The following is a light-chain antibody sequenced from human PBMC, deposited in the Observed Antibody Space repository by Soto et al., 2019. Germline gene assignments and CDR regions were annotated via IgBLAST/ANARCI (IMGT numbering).Light chain of an antibody. J-gene: IGLJ1*01. CDR2: EDT. CDR3: CSYAGSSTYV. Sequence: QSALTQPASVSGSAGQSITISCTGTSSDVGHYNLVSWYLHHPGKAPKLLIYEDTKRPSGVSNRFSGSRSGNTASLTVSGLQAEDETDYYCCSYAGSSTYVFGTGTKLTVL. V-gene: IGLV2-23*01. CDR1: SSDVGHYNL.